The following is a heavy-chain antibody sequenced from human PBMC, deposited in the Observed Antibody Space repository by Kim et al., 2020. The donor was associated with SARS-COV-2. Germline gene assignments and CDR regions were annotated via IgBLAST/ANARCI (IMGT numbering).Heavy chain of an antibody. D-gene: IGHD3-10*01. J-gene: IGHJ4*02. CDR3: ARVWKVQWFRELFGPGYFDY. V-gene: IGHV3-11*06. Sequence: RFTISRDNAKNSLYLQMNSRRAEDTAVYYCARVWKVQWFRELFGPGYFDYWGQGTLVTVSS.